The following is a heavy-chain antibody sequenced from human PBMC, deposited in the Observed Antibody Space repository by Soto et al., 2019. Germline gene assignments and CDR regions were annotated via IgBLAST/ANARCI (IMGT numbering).Heavy chain of an antibody. D-gene: IGHD2-21*02. CDR3: ARQLYTVVTPQDY. Sequence: GGSLRLSCVASGFTFSNFRMNWIRQAPGKGLEWVSHIDGSGTAMSYVDSVKGRFTISRDNAKNSLYLEMTSLRDKDTAVYYCARQLYTVVTPQDYWGRGTLVTVSS. J-gene: IGHJ4*02. CDR2: IDGSGTAM. CDR1: GFTFSNFR. V-gene: IGHV3-48*02.